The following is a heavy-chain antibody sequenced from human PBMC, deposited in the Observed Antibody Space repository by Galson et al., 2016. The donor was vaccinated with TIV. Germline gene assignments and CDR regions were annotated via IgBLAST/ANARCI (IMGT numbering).Heavy chain of an antibody. J-gene: IGHJ3*02. D-gene: IGHD1-26*01. CDR2: IYITGTT. CDR1: GFSVNNNY. V-gene: IGHV3-53*01. Sequence: SLRLSCAASGFSVNNNYMTWVRQAPGKGLEWVSLIYITGTTYYADSVKDRFTISRDNSKNTVYLQMNSLRAEDTAVYYCARDIGGTYLGGLLGYAFDIWGQGTMVTVAS. CDR3: ARDIGGTYLGGLLGYAFDI.